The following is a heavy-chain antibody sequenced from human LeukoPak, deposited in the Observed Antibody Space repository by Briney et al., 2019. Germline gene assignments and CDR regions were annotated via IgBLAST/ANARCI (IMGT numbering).Heavy chain of an antibody. D-gene: IGHD4-17*01. V-gene: IGHV4-59*01. CDR2: IYYSGST. Sequence: SETLSLTCTVSGGSISSYYWSWIRQPPGKGLEWIGYIYYSGSTNYNPSLKSRVTISVDTSKNQFSLKLSSVTAADTAVYYCARALGYGDHNWFDPWGQGTLVTVSS. J-gene: IGHJ5*02. CDR3: ARALGYGDHNWFDP. CDR1: GGSISSYY.